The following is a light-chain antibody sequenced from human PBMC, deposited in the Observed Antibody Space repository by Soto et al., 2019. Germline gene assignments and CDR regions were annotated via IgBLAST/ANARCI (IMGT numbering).Light chain of an antibody. CDR3: SSYTVSSTLV. Sequence: QSALTQPASVSGSPGQSITISCTGTSSDVGGYNYVSWYQQHPGKAPKLTIYDVSDRPSGVSTRFSGSKSGNSASLTISGLQAEDEANYYCSSYTVSSTLVFGGGTKLTVL. CDR2: DVS. J-gene: IGLJ2*01. V-gene: IGLV2-14*03. CDR1: SSDVGGYNY.